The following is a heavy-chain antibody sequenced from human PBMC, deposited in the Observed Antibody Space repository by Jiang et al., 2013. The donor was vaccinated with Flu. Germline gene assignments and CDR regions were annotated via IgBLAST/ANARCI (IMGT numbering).Heavy chain of an antibody. CDR2: AFHTGDT. CDR1: GVSISAFY. Sequence: LLKPSETLSLTCTVSGVSISAFYWSWIRQPPGKGLEWIAYAFHTGDTNYNPSLRSRVTISLDTSKDQFSLRLSSVTAADTALYYCARQPYGGDASYFLDYWGQGTLVTVSS. D-gene: IGHD1-26*01. CDR3: ARQPYGGDASYFLDY. V-gene: IGHV4-59*08. J-gene: IGHJ4*02.